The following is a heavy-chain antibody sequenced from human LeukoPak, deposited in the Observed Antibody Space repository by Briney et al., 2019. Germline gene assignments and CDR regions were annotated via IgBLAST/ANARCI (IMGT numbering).Heavy chain of an antibody. D-gene: IGHD2-2*01. V-gene: IGHV3-23*01. J-gene: IGHJ5*02. CDR3: AKVSRDIVVVPAAITPQNWFDP. CDR2: ISGSGGST. CDR1: GFTFSSYA. Sequence: GGSLRLSCAASGFTFSSYAMSWVRQAPGKGLEWVSAISGSGGSTYYADSVKGRFTISRDNSKNTLYLQMNSLRAEDTAVYYCAKVSRDIVVVPAAITPQNWFDPWGQGTLVTVSS.